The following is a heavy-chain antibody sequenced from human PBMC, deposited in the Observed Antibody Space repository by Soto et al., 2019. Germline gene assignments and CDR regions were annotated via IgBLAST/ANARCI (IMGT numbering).Heavy chain of an antibody. CDR3: GVPAANPGLVRYYYYMDV. J-gene: IGHJ6*03. Sequence: GASMKVSCKASGGTFSSYAISRGRQGPGQRLEWVGGVIPIFCSANYAQKVQGRVTITADETTRTAYKGGSSRRTADTARVYCGVPAANPGLVRYYYYMDVWGKGTTVTVSS. CDR2: VIPIFCSA. D-gene: IGHD2-2*01. CDR1: GGTFSSYA. V-gene: IGHV1-69*13.